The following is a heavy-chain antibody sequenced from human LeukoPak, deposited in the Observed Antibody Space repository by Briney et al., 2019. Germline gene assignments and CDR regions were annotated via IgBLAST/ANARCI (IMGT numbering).Heavy chain of an antibody. CDR2: ISYDGSNK. Sequence: PGRSLRLSCAASGFTFSSYAMHWVRQAPGKGLEWVAGISYDGSNKYYADSVKGRFTISRDNSKNTLYLQMNSLRAEDTAVYYCARGDYDFWSGSLGYWGQGTLVTVSS. CDR1: GFTFSSYA. J-gene: IGHJ4*02. D-gene: IGHD3-3*01. V-gene: IGHV3-30-3*01. CDR3: ARGDYDFWSGSLGY.